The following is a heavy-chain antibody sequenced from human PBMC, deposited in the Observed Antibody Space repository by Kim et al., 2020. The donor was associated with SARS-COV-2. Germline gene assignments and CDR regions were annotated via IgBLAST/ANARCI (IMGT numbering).Heavy chain of an antibody. D-gene: IGHD2-21*01. V-gene: IGHV1-24*01. J-gene: IGHJ4*02. CDR3: ATGRGDEYYFDY. Sequence: SNEKKCKGRVTMTEDTSTDTAYMELSSLRSEDTAVYYCATGRGDEYYFDYWGQGTLVTVSS.